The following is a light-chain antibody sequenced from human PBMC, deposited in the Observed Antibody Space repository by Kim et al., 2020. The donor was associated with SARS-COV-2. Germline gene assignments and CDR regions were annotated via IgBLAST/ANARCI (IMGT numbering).Light chain of an antibody. Sequence: PGKTARITCGGNNIGSKSVHWYQQKPGQAPGLVIYYDSDRPSGIPERFSGSNSGNTATLTISRVEAGDEADYYCQVWDSSSDHVVFGGGTQLTVL. V-gene: IGLV3-21*04. CDR1: NIGSKS. CDR3: QVWDSSSDHVV. J-gene: IGLJ2*01. CDR2: YDS.